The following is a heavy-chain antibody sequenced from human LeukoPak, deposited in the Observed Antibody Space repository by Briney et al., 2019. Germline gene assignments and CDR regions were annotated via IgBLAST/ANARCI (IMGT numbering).Heavy chain of an antibody. J-gene: IGHJ4*02. Sequence: GGSLRLSCAASGFTFSSYAMSWVRQAPGKGLEWVSAISGSGGSTYYADSVKGRFTISRDNSKNTLYLQMNSLRAEDTAVYYRATILAAAGTPFDYWGQGTLVTVSS. V-gene: IGHV3-23*01. CDR2: ISGSGGST. CDR3: ATILAAAGTPFDY. D-gene: IGHD6-13*01. CDR1: GFTFSSYA.